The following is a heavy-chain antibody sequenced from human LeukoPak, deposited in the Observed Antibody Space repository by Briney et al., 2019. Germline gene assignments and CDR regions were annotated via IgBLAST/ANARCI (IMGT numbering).Heavy chain of an antibody. V-gene: IGHV4-38-2*01. J-gene: IGHJ4*02. D-gene: IGHD4-17*01. Sequence: PSGTLSLTCAVSGYSISSSYYWGWIRPPPGKGLEWIGTIYHSGSTHYNPSLKSRVTLSVDTSKNQFSLKLRSVTAADTAVYYCARGRRILTVTIKFDYWGQGTLVTVSS. CDR1: GYSISSSYY. CDR3: ARGRRILTVTIKFDY. CDR2: IYHSGST.